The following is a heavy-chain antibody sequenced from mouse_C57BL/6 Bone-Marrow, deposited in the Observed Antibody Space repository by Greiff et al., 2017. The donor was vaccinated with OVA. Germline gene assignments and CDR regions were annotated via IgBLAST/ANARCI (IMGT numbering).Heavy chain of an antibody. J-gene: IGHJ2*01. Sequence: QVQLQQSGAELVRPGASVTLSCKASGYTFTDYEMHWVKQTPVHGLEWIGAIDPETGGTAYNQKFKGKAILTAAKSSSTAYMELRSLTSEDSAVYYCTLITTGVARGDYWGQGTTLTVSS. CDR3: TLITTGVARGDY. V-gene: IGHV1-15*01. D-gene: IGHD1-1*01. CDR2: IDPETGGT. CDR1: GYTFTDYE.